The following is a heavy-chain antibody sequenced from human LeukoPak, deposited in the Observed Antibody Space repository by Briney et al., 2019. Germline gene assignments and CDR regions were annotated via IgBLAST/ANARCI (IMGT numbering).Heavy chain of an antibody. Sequence: PSETLSLTCTVSGGSISTYYWSWIRQPAGKGLEWIGRIYTSGSTNYNPTLKSRVTMSVDTSKNQFSLRLSSVTAADTAIYYCARGICSDGSCSAPGSFDYWGPGTLVTVSS. V-gene: IGHV4-4*07. CDR3: ARGICSDGSCSAPGSFDY. CDR2: IYTSGST. CDR1: GGSISTYY. J-gene: IGHJ4*02. D-gene: IGHD2-15*01.